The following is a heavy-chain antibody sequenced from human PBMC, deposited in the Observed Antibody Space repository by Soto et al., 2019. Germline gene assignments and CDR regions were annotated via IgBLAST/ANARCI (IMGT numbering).Heavy chain of an antibody. Sequence: PGGSLRLSCEASGFTFSNFGMNWVRQAPGKGLEWVAVISYDGSNKYCADSVKGRFTISRDNSKNTLYLQMNSLRAEDTAVYYCARSRWAGYYDFCPYGMDVWGQGTTVTVSS. CDR2: ISYDGSNK. D-gene: IGHD3-3*01. V-gene: IGHV3-30*19. J-gene: IGHJ6*02. CDR3: ARSRWAGYYDFCPYGMDV. CDR1: GFTFSNFG.